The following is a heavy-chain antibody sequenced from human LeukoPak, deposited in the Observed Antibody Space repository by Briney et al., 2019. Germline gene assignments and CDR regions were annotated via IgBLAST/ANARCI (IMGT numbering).Heavy chain of an antibody. CDR3: AKDQRMVERLGWFDP. Sequence: GASLRLSCAASGFTFSSYAMSWVRQAPGTGLEWVSAISGSGGSTYYADSVKGRFTISRDNSKNTLYLQMNSLRAEDTAVYYCAKDQRMVERLGWFDPWGQGTLVTVSS. CDR1: GFTFSSYA. D-gene: IGHD1-1*01. J-gene: IGHJ5*02. CDR2: ISGSGGST. V-gene: IGHV3-23*01.